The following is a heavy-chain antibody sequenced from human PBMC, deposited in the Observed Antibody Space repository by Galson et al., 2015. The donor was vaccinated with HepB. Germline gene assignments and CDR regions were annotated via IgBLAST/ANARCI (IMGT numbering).Heavy chain of an antibody. CDR3: AKDTKRWLQLGGFDI. J-gene: IGHJ3*02. CDR2: ISGGGSGS. D-gene: IGHD5-24*01. CDR1: GFTFGSYA. Sequence: SLRLSCAASGFTFGSYAMSWVRQAPGKGLEWVSTISGGGSGSYYADPVKGRFMISRDNSKNTLYLQMRSLRAEDTAVYYCAKDTKRWLQLGGFDIWGQGTMVTVSS. V-gene: IGHV3-23*01.